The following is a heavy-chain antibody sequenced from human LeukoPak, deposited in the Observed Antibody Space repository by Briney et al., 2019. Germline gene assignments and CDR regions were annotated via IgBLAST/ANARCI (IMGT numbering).Heavy chain of an antibody. Sequence: GGSLRLSCAASGFTFSSYAMSWVRQAPGKGLEWVSGIIGSGGKTYYADSVKGRFTISRDNSENTLYLQVNSLRAEDTAVYYCATGGRYDLDYLNYWGQGTLVTVSS. CDR3: ATGGRYDLDYLNY. V-gene: IGHV3-23*01. CDR1: GFTFSSYA. D-gene: IGHD3-3*01. CDR2: IIGSGGKT. J-gene: IGHJ4*02.